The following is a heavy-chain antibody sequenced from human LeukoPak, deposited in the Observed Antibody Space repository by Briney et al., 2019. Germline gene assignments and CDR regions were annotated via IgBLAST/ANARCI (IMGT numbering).Heavy chain of an antibody. CDR2: IYTSEST. Sequence: SETLSLTCTVSGSISSYYWSWIRQPPGKGLEWIGYIYTSESTNYNPSLKSRVTISVDTSKNQFSLDLSSVTAADTAVYYCARGGSSWFYYYYYMDVWGKGTTVTVSS. CDR3: ARGGSSWFYYYYYMDV. D-gene: IGHD6-13*01. J-gene: IGHJ6*03. CDR1: GSISSYY. V-gene: IGHV4-4*09.